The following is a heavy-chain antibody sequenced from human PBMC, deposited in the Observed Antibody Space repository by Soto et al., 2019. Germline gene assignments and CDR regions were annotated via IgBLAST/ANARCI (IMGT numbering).Heavy chain of an antibody. J-gene: IGHJ6*02. CDR3: ARGGAMSAALSFGMDV. D-gene: IGHD3-16*01. V-gene: IGHV3-33*01. Sequence: QLQLVESGGNVVQPGRSLRLSCAASGFTFTTYAMHWVRQAPGTGLEWLAIISHDGNFEYYADSVKGRFTISRDDSKNTIYLQMNSLRGDDSGVDFCARGGAMSAALSFGMDVWGQGTTVSVSS. CDR2: ISHDGNFE. CDR1: GFTFTTYA.